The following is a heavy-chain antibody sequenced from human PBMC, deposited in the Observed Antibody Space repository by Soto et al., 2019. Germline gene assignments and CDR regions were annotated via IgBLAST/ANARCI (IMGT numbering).Heavy chain of an antibody. D-gene: IGHD3-3*01. J-gene: IGHJ6*02. V-gene: IGHV1-69*13. CDR2: IIPIFGTA. Sequence: SVKVSCKASGGTFSSYAISWVRQAPGQGLEWMGGIIPIFGTANYAQKFQGRVTITADESTSTAYMELSSLRSEDTAVYYCARSLEYYDFWTGLYYYYYGMDVWGQGTTVTVSS. CDR3: ARSLEYYDFWTGLYYYYYGMDV. CDR1: GGTFSSYA.